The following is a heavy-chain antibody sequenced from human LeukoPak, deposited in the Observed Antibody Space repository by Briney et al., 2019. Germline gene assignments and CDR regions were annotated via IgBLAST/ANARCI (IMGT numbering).Heavy chain of an antibody. D-gene: IGHD3-9*01. V-gene: IGHV1-18*01. CDR3: ARDRDDILTGYAGP. CDR2: ISAYNGNT. J-gene: IGHJ5*02. Sequence: GASVKVSCKASGYTFTSYGISWVRQAPGQGLEWMGWISAYNGNTNYAQKLQGRVTMTTDTSTSTAYMELRSLRSDDTAVYYCARDRDDILTGYAGPWGQGTLVTVSS. CDR1: GYTFTSYG.